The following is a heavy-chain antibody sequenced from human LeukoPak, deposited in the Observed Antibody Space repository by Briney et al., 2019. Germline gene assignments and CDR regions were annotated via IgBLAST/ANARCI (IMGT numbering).Heavy chain of an antibody. D-gene: IGHD2-21*02. CDR3: ARDRAAYCGGDGYPNWFDP. CDR1: GGSISSGSYY. V-gene: IGHV4-61*02. J-gene: IGHJ5*02. CDR2: IYTSGST. Sequence: SQTLSLTCTVSGGSISSGSYYWSWIRQPAGKGLEWIGRIYTSGSTNYNPSLKSRVTISVDTSKNQFSLKLSSVTAADTAVYYCARDRAAYCGGDGYPNWFDPWGQGTLVTVSS.